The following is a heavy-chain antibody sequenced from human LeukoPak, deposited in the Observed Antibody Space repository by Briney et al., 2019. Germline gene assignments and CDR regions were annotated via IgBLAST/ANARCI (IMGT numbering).Heavy chain of an antibody. Sequence: ASVKVSCKASGYTFTSYGISWVRQAPGQGLEWMGWISAYNGNTNYEQKLQGRVTMTTDTSTSTAYMELRSLRSDDTAVYYCARYSDSYGDLSYYFGRDVWGQGTTVTVSS. CDR1: GYTFTSYG. CDR2: ISAYNGNT. D-gene: IGHD5-18*01. V-gene: IGHV1-18*01. J-gene: IGHJ6*02. CDR3: ARYSDSYGDLSYYFGRDV.